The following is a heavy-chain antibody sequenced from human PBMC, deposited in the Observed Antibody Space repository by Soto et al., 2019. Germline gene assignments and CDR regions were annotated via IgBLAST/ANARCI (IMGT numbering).Heavy chain of an antibody. CDR2: IIPIFGTA. D-gene: IGHD2-15*01. J-gene: IGHJ6*02. V-gene: IGHV1-69*12. Sequence: QVQLVQSGAEVKKPGSSVKVSCKASGGTFSSNAVSWVRQAPGQGLEWMGGIIPIFGTADYAQKFQGRVTITADESTSTAYMELSSLRSEDTAVYYCASSGYCSGGSCSYPQYYHYGMDVWGQGTTVTVSS. CDR3: ASSGYCSGGSCSYPQYYHYGMDV. CDR1: GGTFSSNA.